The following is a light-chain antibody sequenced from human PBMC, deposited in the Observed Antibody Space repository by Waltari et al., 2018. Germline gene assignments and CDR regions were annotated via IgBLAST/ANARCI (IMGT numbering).Light chain of an antibody. CDR2: KAS. CDR1: QSISSW. V-gene: IGKV1-5*03. Sequence: DVQMTQSPSTLSASVGDTVTITCRASQSISSWLAWYQQKAGKAPKLLIYKASTLESGVPSRFSGSGSGTEFTLTISSLQPDDLATYYCQHYNTYYTFGQGTILEIK. J-gene: IGKJ2*01. CDR3: QHYNTYYT.